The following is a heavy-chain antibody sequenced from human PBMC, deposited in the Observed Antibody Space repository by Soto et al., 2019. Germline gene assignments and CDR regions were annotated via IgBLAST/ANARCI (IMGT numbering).Heavy chain of an antibody. CDR3: AQSGYDFWSGPDY. Sequence: EVQLVESGGGLVQPGGSLRLSCAASGFTFSSYWMSWVRQAPGKGLEGVANIKQDGSEKYYVDSVKGRFTISRDNAKNALYLQMNSLRAEDTAVYYCAQSGYDFWSGPDYWGQGTLVTVSS. CDR1: GFTFSSYW. D-gene: IGHD3-3*01. V-gene: IGHV3-7*01. J-gene: IGHJ4*02. CDR2: IKQDGSEK.